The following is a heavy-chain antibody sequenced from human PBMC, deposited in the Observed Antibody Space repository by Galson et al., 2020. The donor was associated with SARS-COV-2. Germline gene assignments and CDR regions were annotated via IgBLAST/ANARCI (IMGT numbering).Heavy chain of an antibody. CDR1: GFTFSSYA. J-gene: IGHJ3*02. Sequence: GGSLRLSCAASGFTFSSYAMHWVRQAPGKGLEWVAVISYDGSNKYYADSVKGRFIISRDNSKNTLYLQMNSLRAEDTAVYYCARDTAWVGYDILTGNKDNDAFDIWGQGTMVTVSS. CDR3: ARDTAWVGYDILTGNKDNDAFDI. D-gene: IGHD3-9*01. CDR2: ISYDGSNK. V-gene: IGHV3-30*04.